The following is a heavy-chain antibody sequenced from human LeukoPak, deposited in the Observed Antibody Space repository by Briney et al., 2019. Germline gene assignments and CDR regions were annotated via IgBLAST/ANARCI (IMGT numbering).Heavy chain of an antibody. Sequence: PSETLSPTCTVSGGSISSYYWSWIRQPPGKGLEWIGYIYYSGSTNYNPSLKSRVTISVDTSKNQFSLKLSSVTAADTAVYYCARETVSCGGDCYSVDYWGQGTLVTVSS. D-gene: IGHD2-21*02. CDR1: GGSISSYY. V-gene: IGHV4-59*01. CDR3: ARETVSCGGDCYSVDY. CDR2: IYYSGST. J-gene: IGHJ4*02.